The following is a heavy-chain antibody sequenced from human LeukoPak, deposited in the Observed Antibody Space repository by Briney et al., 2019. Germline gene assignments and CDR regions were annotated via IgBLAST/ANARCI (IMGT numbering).Heavy chain of an antibody. CDR1: GYTFTSYG. CDR3: ARDYRLAVAGIFDP. J-gene: IGHJ5*02. Sequence: ASVKVSYKASGYTFTSYGISWVRQAPGQGLEWMGWISAYNGNTNYAQKLQGRVTMTTDTSTNTAYMELRSLRSDDTAVYYCARDYRLAVAGIFDPWGQGTLVTVSS. V-gene: IGHV1-18*01. CDR2: ISAYNGNT. D-gene: IGHD6-19*01.